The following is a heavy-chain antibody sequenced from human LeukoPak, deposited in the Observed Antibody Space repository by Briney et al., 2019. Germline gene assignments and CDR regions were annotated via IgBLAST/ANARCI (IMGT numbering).Heavy chain of an antibody. CDR2: ISSSSTI. CDR3: ARAYTGAHVEMATMIDY. V-gene: IGHV3-48*02. D-gene: IGHD5-24*01. Sequence: PGGSLRLSCAASGFTFSSYSMTWVRQAPGKGLEWVSYISSSSTIYYADSVKGRFTISRDNAKNSLYLQMNSLRDEDTAVYYCARAYTGAHVEMATMIDYWGQGTLVTVSS. CDR1: GFTFSSYS. J-gene: IGHJ4*02.